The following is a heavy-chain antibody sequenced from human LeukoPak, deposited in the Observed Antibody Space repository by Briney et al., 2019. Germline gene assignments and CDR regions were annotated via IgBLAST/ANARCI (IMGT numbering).Heavy chain of an antibody. D-gene: IGHD5-12*01. Sequence: GASVKVSCKASGGTFSSYAISWVRQAPGQGLEWMGGIISMFGTANYAQKFQGRVTITADESTSTAYMELSSLRSEDTAVYYCARVSRRGYSGYDPGRGNEAFDYWGQGTLVTVSS. CDR2: IISMFGTA. CDR3: ARVSRRGYSGYDPGRGNEAFDY. V-gene: IGHV1-69*13. J-gene: IGHJ4*02. CDR1: GGTFSSYA.